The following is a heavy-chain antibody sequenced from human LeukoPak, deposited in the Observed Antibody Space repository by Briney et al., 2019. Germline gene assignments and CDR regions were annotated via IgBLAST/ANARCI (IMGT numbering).Heavy chain of an antibody. CDR1: GGSTNSYF. CDR3: ARDIRGYNYGWFDY. V-gene: IGHV4-59*01. Sequence: PAETLSLTCTVSGGSTNSYFWTWIRQPPGKGLEWIGYIYYSVSTKSNPSLKCRVTISLDTSKNQFSLNLSSVTAADTAVYYCARDIRGYNYGWFDYWGQGTLVTVSS. CDR2: IYYSVST. J-gene: IGHJ4*02. D-gene: IGHD5-18*01.